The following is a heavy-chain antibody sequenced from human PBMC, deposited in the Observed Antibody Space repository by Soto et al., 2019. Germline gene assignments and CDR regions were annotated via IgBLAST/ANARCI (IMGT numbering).Heavy chain of an antibody. J-gene: IGHJ4*02. CDR2: IYHSGRT. CDR3: ARGSDGIAVAGDFYY. V-gene: IGHV4-4*02. Sequence: PSETLALTWAVSGGSISSSNWWSWVRQPPGKGLEWIGEIYHSGRTNYNPSLKSRVPTSVDKSKNQFSLKLSSVPAADTAVYYCARGSDGIAVAGDFYYWGQGTPVNV. CDR1: GGSISSSNW. D-gene: IGHD6-19*01.